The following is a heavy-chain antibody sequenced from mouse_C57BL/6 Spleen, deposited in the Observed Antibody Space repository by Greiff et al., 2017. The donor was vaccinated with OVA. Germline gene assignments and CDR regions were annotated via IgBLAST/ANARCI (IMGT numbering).Heavy chain of an antibody. CDR2: IYPGSGNT. V-gene: IGHV1-66*01. CDR1: GYSFTSYY. CDR3: AREEMDYGSSYYAMDY. D-gene: IGHD1-1*01. Sequence: VKLMESGPELVKPGASVKISCKASGYSFTSYYIHWVKQRPGQGLEWIGWIYPGSGNTKYNEKFKGKATLTADTSSSTAYMQLSSLTSEDSAVYYCAREEMDYGSSYYAMDYWGQGTSVTVSS. J-gene: IGHJ4*01.